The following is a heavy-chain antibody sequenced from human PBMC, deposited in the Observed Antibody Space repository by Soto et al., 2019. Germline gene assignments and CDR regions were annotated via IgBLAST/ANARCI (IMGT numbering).Heavy chain of an antibody. V-gene: IGHV3-30*18. Sequence: GGSLTLSCAYPWFNFNSYGTHWVRQAPSEGLEWVAVISYDRGNKYYADSVKGRFTISRDNSKNTLYLQMSSLGAEDTAVYYCAKDRIVLMVYAIPDYYYYGMDVWGQGTTVTVSS. J-gene: IGHJ6*02. CDR1: WFNFNSYG. D-gene: IGHD2-8*01. CDR2: ISYDRGNK. CDR3: AKDRIVLMVYAIPDYYYYGMDV.